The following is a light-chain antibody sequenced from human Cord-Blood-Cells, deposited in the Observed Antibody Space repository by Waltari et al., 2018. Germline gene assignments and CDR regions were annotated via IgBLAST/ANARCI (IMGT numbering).Light chain of an antibody. CDR1: QSVLYSSNNKNY. CDR3: QQYYSTPPT. J-gene: IGKJ1*01. Sequence: IVMTQPPDSLPVSLGERAPINCKSSQSVLYSSNNKNYLAWYQQKPGQPPKLLIYWASTRESGVPDRFSGSGSGTDFTLTISSLQAEDVAVYYCQQYYSTPPTFGQGTKVEIK. V-gene: IGKV4-1*01. CDR2: WAS.